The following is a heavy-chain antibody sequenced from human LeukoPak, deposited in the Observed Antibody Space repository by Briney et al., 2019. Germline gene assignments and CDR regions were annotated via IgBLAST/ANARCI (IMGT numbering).Heavy chain of an antibody. V-gene: IGHV4-30-4*01. CDR2: IYYSGST. CDR3: ATSHGYYAAAFDI. D-gene: IGHD4-17*01. J-gene: IGHJ3*02. CDR1: GGSISSGDYY. Sequence: SQTLSLTCTVSGGSISSGDYYWSWIRQPPGKGLEWIGYIYYSGSTYYNPSLKSRVTISVDTSKNQFSLKLSSVTAADTAVYYCATSHGYYAAAFDIWGQGTMVTVSS.